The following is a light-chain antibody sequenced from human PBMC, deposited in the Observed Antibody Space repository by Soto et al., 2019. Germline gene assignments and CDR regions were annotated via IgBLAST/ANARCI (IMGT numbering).Light chain of an antibody. V-gene: IGKV1-13*02. J-gene: IGKJ4*01. CDR1: QDISTA. CDR2: DAS. CDR3: QEFDRNPLT. Sequence: IQMTQSPSSLSASVGDRVTITCQASQDISTALVWYQQKPGKAPRLLIYDASTLETGVPSRFIGSGYGTDFTLTISSLQPEDFATYYCQEFDRNPLTFGGGTKVDIK.